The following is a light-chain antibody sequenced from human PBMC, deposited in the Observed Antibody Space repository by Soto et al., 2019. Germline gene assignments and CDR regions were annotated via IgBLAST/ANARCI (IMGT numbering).Light chain of an antibody. CDR3: QHYDTYRAT. CDR1: QTINTR. CDR2: DAS. J-gene: IGKJ1*01. V-gene: IGKV1-5*01. Sequence: DIPMTQSPSTLSSSVGDSVTITCRATQTINTRLAWYQQKPGKAPKLLIYDASSWESGVPSRFSGSGSGTEFTLTISDLQPDDFATYYCQHYDTYRATFGRGTKVDIK.